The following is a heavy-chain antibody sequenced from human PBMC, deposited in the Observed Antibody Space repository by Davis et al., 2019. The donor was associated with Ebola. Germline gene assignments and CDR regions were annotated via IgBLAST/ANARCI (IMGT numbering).Heavy chain of an antibody. CDR1: GGSFSSYY. Sequence: PSETLSLTCAVYGGSFSSYYWGWIRQPPGKGLEWIGSIYYSGSTYYNPSLKSRVTISVDTSKNQFSLKLSSVTAADTAVYYCATTAGDFDYWGQGTLVTVSS. D-gene: IGHD7-27*01. V-gene: IGHV4-39*07. J-gene: IGHJ4*02. CDR2: IYYSGST. CDR3: ATTAGDFDY.